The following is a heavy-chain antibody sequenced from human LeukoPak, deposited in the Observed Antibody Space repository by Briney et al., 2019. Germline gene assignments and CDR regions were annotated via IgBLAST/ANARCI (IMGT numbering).Heavy chain of an antibody. Sequence: GGSLRLSCAASGFTFSSYSMNWVRQAPGKGLEWVSYISSSSSTIYYADSVKGRFTISRDNAKNSLYLQMNSLRAEDTALYYCARRYCSGGSCYNSNAFDIWGQGTMVTVSS. CDR1: GFTFSSYS. D-gene: IGHD2-15*01. CDR2: ISSSSSTI. J-gene: IGHJ3*02. V-gene: IGHV3-48*01. CDR3: ARRYCSGGSCYNSNAFDI.